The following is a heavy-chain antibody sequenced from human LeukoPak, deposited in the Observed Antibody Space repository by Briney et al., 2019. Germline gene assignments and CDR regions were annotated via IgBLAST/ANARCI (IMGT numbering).Heavy chain of an antibody. D-gene: IGHD6-13*01. Sequence: PSETLSLTCTVSGGSISGYYWSWIRQPAGKGLELIGRIYTSEFTNYNPSLKSRVIMSVATSKNQFSLKLNSVTAADTAVYYCARALSRSSSWEFDPWGQGILVTVSS. J-gene: IGHJ5*02. CDR2: IYTSEFT. CDR1: GGSISGYY. V-gene: IGHV4-4*07. CDR3: ARALSRSSSWEFDP.